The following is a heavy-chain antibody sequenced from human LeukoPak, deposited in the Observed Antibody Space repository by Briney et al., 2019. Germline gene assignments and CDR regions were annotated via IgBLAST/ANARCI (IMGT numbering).Heavy chain of an antibody. D-gene: IGHD1-1*01. CDR1: GFTFSSYS. J-gene: IGHJ6*04. Sequence: GGSLRLSCAASGFTFSSYSMNWVRQAPGKGLEWVSSISSSSSYIYYADSVKGRFTIPRDNAKNSLYLQMNSLRAEDTAVYYCARDGVEYGMDVWGKGTTVTVSS. CDR2: ISSSSSYI. CDR3: ARDGVEYGMDV. V-gene: IGHV3-21*01.